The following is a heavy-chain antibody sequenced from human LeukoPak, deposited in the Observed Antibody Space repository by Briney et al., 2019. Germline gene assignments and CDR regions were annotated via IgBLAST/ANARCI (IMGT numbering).Heavy chain of an antibody. CDR3: ARDNSVGDVAWWFDP. Sequence: ASVKVSCKASGYSFTSHYMHWVRQAPGQGLEWLGLINPTGSSTLYAQKFQGRVTMTRDMSTTTDYMELSSLRSDDTAVYYRARDNSVGDVAWWFDPWGQGTLVTVSS. CDR2: INPTGSST. J-gene: IGHJ5*02. V-gene: IGHV1-46*01. CDR1: GYSFTSHY. D-gene: IGHD1-26*01.